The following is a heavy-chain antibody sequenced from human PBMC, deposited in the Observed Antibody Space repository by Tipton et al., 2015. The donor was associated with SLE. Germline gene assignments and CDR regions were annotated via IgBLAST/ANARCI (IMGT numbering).Heavy chain of an antibody. CDR2: ISGSGGST. D-gene: IGHD3-16*02. CDR3: AKDRDDYVWGSYRSVFDY. Sequence: SLRLSCAASGFTFSSYGMHWVRQAPGKGLEWVSAISGSGGSTYYADSVKGRFTISRDNSKNTLYLQMNSLRAEDTAVYYCAKDRDDYVWGSYRSVFDYWGQGTLVTVSS. V-gene: IGHV3-23*01. J-gene: IGHJ4*02. CDR1: GFTFSSYG.